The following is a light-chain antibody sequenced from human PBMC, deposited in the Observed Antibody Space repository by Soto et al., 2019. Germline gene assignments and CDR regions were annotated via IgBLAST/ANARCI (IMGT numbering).Light chain of an antibody. Sequence: ETVLTQSPGTVSLNPGERATLSCRASQSVSDNYLAWYQQIPGQAPRLLICGASNRATGITDRFSGSGSGTDFTLTISRLEPEDFAVYYCQQYGSSGTFGQGTKVDIK. J-gene: IGKJ1*01. CDR2: GAS. V-gene: IGKV3-20*01. CDR3: QQYGSSGT. CDR1: QSVSDNY.